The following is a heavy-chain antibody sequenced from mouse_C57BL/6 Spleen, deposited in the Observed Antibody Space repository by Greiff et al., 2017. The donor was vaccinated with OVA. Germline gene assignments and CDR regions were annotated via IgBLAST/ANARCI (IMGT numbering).Heavy chain of an antibody. J-gene: IGHJ4*01. D-gene: IGHD1-1*01. V-gene: IGHV1-55*01. CDR1: GYTFTSYW. CDR2: IYPGSGST. Sequence: QVQLQQSGAELVKPGASVKMSCKASGYTFTSYWITWVKQRPGQGLEWIGDIYPGSGSTNYNEKFKSKATLTVDTASSTAYMQLSSLTSEDSAVYYCAITTVVGAMDYWGQGTSVTVSS. CDR3: AITTVVGAMDY.